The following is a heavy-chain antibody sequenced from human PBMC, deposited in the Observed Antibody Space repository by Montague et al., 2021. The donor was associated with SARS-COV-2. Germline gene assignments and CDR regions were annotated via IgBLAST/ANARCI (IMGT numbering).Heavy chain of an antibody. V-gene: IGHV3-30*04. CDR2: ISFSGSER. CDR3: ARGTPYSDYHGSGTYLVGTPHYFDF. CDR1: GFTFSSFS. D-gene: IGHD3-10*01. Sequence: SLRLSCAVSGFTFSSFSMHRVRQTPGKGLEWMAVISFSGSERYYADSVKGRFTASRDNSENSLYLHMNSLRSDDTAVYYCARGTPYSDYHGSGTYLVGTPHYFDFWGQGTLVTVSS. J-gene: IGHJ4*02.